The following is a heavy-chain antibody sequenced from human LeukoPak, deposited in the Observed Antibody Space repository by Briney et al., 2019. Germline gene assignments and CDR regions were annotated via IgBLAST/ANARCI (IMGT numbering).Heavy chain of an antibody. CDR1: GGSISSYY. Sequence: PSETLSLTCTVSGGSISSYYWSWIRQPAGKGLEWIGRIYTSGSTNYNPSLKSRVTMSVDTSKNQFSLKLSSVTAADTAVYYCARYCSGGSCYRRAFDIWGQGTMVTVSS. J-gene: IGHJ3*02. CDR2: IYTSGST. D-gene: IGHD2-15*01. CDR3: ARYCSGGSCYRRAFDI. V-gene: IGHV4-4*07.